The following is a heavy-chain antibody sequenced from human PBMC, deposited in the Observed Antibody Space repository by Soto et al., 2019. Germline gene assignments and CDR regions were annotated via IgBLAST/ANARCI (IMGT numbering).Heavy chain of an antibody. CDR3: ARRYGVAYDY. CDR1: GGSISSYY. Sequence: ETLSLTCTVSGGSISSYYWSWIRQPPGKGLEWIGYIYYSGSTNYNPSLKSRVTISVDTSKNQFSLKLSSVTAADTAVYYCARRYGVAYDYWGQGTLVTVSS. D-gene: IGHD1-20*01. CDR2: IYYSGST. J-gene: IGHJ4*02. V-gene: IGHV4-59*08.